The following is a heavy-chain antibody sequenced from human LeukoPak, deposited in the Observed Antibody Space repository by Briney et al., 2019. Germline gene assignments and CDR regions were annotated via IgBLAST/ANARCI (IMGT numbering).Heavy chain of an antibody. CDR3: AKEGCSGGSCSEYFQH. D-gene: IGHD2-15*01. V-gene: IGHV3-30*18. Sequence: GGSLRLSCAASGFTFSNYGMHWVRQAPGKGLEWVAVISYDAINKYYADSVKGRFTISRDNSKNTLYLQMNSLRAEDTAVYFCAKEGCSGGSCSEYFQHWGQGALVTVSS. CDR1: GFTFSNYG. J-gene: IGHJ1*01. CDR2: ISYDAINK.